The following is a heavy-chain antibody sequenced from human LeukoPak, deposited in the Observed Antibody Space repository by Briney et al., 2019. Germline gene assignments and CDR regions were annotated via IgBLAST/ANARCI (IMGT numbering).Heavy chain of an antibody. CDR2: IYYSGST. D-gene: IGHD2-2*01. CDR1: GGSISSYY. V-gene: IGHV4-59*01. Sequence: SETLSLTCTVSGGSISSYYWSWIRQPPGKGLEWIGYIYYSGSTNYNPSLKSRVTISVDTSKNQFSLKLSSVTAADTAVYYCARASMYRGYFDYWGQGTLVTVSS. CDR3: ARASMYRGYFDY. J-gene: IGHJ4*02.